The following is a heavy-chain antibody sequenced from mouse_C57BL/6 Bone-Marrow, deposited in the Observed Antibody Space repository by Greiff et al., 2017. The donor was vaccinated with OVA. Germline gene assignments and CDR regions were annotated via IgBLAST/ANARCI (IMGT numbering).Heavy chain of an antibody. Sequence: VQLQQPGAELVRPGSSVKLSCKASGYTFTSYWMHWVKQRPIQGLEWIGNIAPSDSETHYNEKFKDKATLTVDKSSSTAYMQLSSLTSEDSAVYYCARDCSSYVWYFDVWGTGTTVTVSS. V-gene: IGHV1-52*01. D-gene: IGHD1-1*01. CDR3: ARDCSSYVWYFDV. CDR1: GYTFTSYW. J-gene: IGHJ1*03. CDR2: IAPSDSET.